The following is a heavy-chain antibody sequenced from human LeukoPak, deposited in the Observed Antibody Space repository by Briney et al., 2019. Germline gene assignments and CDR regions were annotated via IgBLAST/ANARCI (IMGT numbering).Heavy chain of an antibody. D-gene: IGHD3-3*01. V-gene: IGHV3-23*01. Sequence: GGSLRLSCAASGFTFSGYAMSWVRQAPGKGLEWVSAISGSGGSTYYADSVKGRFTISRDNSKNTLYLQMNSLRAEDTAVYYCATPARRNFWSGYLYDYWGQGTLVTVSS. J-gene: IGHJ4*02. CDR2: ISGSGGST. CDR1: GFTFSGYA. CDR3: ATPARRNFWSGYLYDY.